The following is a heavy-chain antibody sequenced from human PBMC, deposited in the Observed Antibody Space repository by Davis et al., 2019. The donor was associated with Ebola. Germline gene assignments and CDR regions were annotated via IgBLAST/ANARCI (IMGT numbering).Heavy chain of an antibody. Sequence: SETLSLTCTVSGGSISSSSYYWGWIRQPPGKGLEWIGYIYYSGSTNYNPSLKSRVTISVDTSKNQFSLKLSSVTAADTAVYYCARARGSGAWFDPWGQGTLVTVSS. CDR1: GGSISSSSYY. CDR3: ARARGSGAWFDP. J-gene: IGHJ5*02. V-gene: IGHV4-61*05. D-gene: IGHD3-10*01. CDR2: IYYSGST.